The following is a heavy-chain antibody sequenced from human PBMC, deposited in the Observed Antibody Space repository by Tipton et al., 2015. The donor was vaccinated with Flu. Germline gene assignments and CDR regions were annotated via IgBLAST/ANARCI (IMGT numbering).Heavy chain of an antibody. CDR3: ARDYYYDFWSGYPTNYYYGMDV. Sequence: LRLSCAVSGYSISSGYYWGWIRQPPGKGLEWIGSIYHSGSTYYNPSLKSRVTISVDTSKNQFSLKLSSVTAADTAVYYCARDYYYDFWSGYPTNYYYGMDVWGQGTTVTVSS. D-gene: IGHD3-3*01. V-gene: IGHV4-38-2*02. CDR1: GYSISSGYY. J-gene: IGHJ6*02. CDR2: IYHSGST.